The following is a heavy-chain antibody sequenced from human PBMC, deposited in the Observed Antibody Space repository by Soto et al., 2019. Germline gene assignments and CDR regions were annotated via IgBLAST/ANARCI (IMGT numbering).Heavy chain of an antibody. CDR2: IYHRGST. CDR3: ARGLEVIAATPRWDY. CDR1: GGSISSGGYS. D-gene: IGHD2-15*01. Sequence: QLQLQESGSGLVKPSQTLSLTCAVSGGSISSGGYSWNWIRQPPGKGLEWIGYIYHRGSTYNSPSLQSRVTTSVDRSKNQFSLKVSAVTAADTAVYYCARGLEVIAATPRWDYWCQGTLVTVSS. V-gene: IGHV4-30-2*01. J-gene: IGHJ4*02.